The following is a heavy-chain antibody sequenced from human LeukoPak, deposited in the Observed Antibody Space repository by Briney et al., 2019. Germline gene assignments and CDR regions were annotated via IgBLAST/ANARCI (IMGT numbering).Heavy chain of an antibody. J-gene: IGHJ4*02. V-gene: IGHV3-33*01. CDR2: IWYDGSNK. Sequence: PGRSLRLSCAASGFTFSNYGMHWVRQAPGKGLEWVAGIWYDGSNKSYVDSVKGRFTISRDNSKNTLYLQMNSLRAEDTAVYYCARNMLRGAAPIDYWGQGTLVTVSS. CDR3: ARNMLRGAAPIDY. CDR1: GFTFSNYG. D-gene: IGHD3-10*01.